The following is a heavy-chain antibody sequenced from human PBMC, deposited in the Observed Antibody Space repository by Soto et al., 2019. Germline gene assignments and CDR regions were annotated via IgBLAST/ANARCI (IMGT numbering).Heavy chain of an antibody. CDR3: AATYYDFWNGYSSFDY. D-gene: IGHD3-3*01. J-gene: IGHJ4*02. CDR2: IVAGSGNT. CDR1: GFTFSSPA. V-gene: IGHV1-58*01. Sequence: QMQLVQSGPEVRKPGTSVKVSCKASGFTFSSPAVQWVRQARGQRPEWLGWIVAGSGNTNYTQQFQERVTITRDVSTSTAYMELSSLRSEDTAVYYCAATYYDFWNGYSSFDYWGKGALVTVSS.